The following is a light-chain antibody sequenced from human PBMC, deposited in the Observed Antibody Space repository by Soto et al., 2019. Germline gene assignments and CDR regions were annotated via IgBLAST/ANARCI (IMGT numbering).Light chain of an antibody. V-gene: IGKV3-15*01. Sequence: IVMTQSPATLSVSPGERATLSCRASQAISDNLAWYQHKPGQPPRLLIYDASTRATGIPARFSGGGSGTEFTLTISSLQSEDIAVYFCQQYNDWPPYTFGQGTKLEIK. J-gene: IGKJ2*01. CDR1: QAISDN. CDR3: QQYNDWPPYT. CDR2: DAS.